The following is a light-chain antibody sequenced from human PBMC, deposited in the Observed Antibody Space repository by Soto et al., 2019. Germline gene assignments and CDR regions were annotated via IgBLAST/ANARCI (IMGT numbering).Light chain of an antibody. CDR1: QSISSW. Sequence: DIQMTQSPSTLSASVGDRVTITCRASQSISSWLAWYQQXXXXAPKLLIYDASSLESGVPSRFSGSGSGTEFTLTISSLQPDDFATYYCQQYNSYSPTFGQGTKVEIK. CDR3: QQYNSYSPT. J-gene: IGKJ1*01. CDR2: DAS. V-gene: IGKV1-5*01.